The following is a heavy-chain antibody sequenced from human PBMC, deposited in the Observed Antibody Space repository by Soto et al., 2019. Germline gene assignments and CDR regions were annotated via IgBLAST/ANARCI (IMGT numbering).Heavy chain of an antibody. CDR1: GYFFAGDW. V-gene: IGHV5-10-1*01. J-gene: IGHJ4*02. CDR3: ARHKCPTTTCSTAFDY. Sequence: GESLKISCRGSGYFFAGDWISWVRQMPGKGLEWMGRIDPTNSYTKYSPSLQGHVTISADKSSSTAYLQWGSLKASDTAMYYCARHKCPTTTCSTAFDYWGQGTSVTVS. CDR2: IDPTNSYT. D-gene: IGHD1-7*01.